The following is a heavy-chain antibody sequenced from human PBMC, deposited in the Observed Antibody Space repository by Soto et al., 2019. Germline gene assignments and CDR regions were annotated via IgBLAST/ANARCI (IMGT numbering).Heavy chain of an antibody. CDR2: ISAYNGNT. CDR1: GYTFTSYG. Sequence: GASVKVSCKASGYTFTSYGISWVRQAPGQGLEWMGWISAYNGNTKYAQKLQGRVTMTTDTSTSTAYMELRSLRSDDTAVYYCARVSYYDILTGYFSHWYFDLWGHGTLVTVSS. J-gene: IGHJ2*01. D-gene: IGHD3-9*01. CDR3: ARVSYYDILTGYFSHWYFDL. V-gene: IGHV1-18*01.